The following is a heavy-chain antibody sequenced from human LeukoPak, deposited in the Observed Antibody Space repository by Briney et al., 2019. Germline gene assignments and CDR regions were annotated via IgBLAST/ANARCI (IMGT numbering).Heavy chain of an antibody. V-gene: IGHV1-18*01. CDR1: GYTFTSYG. Sequence: ASVKVSCKASGYTFTSYGISWVRQAPGQGLEWMGWISAYNGNTNYAQKLQGRVTMTTDTSTSTAYMELRSLRSDDTAVYYCARGEDYYGSGSYYTWFDPWGQGTLVTVSS. J-gene: IGHJ5*02. CDR3: ARGEDYYGSGSYYTWFDP. D-gene: IGHD3-10*01. CDR2: ISAYNGNT.